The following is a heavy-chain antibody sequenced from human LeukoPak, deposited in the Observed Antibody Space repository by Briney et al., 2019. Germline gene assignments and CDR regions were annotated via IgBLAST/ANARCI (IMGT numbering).Heavy chain of an antibody. CDR3: ARDQKGPSWSDFDVFDI. D-gene: IGHD3-3*01. V-gene: IGHV4-4*07. Sequence: SETLSLTCSFSGGSISGYYWSWFRQPAAKGLGWIGRIYTSGSKHYTHFLKSRVNMSVDKSKNQFSLKLRSVTAADTAVYYCARDQKGPSWSDFDVFDIWGQGTMVTVSS. CDR1: GGSISGYY. J-gene: IGHJ3*02. CDR2: IYTSGSK.